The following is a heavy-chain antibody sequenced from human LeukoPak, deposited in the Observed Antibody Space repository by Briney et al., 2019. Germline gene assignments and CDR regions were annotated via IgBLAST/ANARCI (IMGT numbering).Heavy chain of an antibody. CDR1: GFTYSSYA. CDR3: AKGGRGSGSYNYFDK. J-gene: IGHJ4*02. CDR2: ISGSGGNT. D-gene: IGHD3-10*01. Sequence: GGSLRLSCAATGFTYSSYAMNWVRQAPGKRLEWVSGISGSGGNTYYADSVKGRFTTSRDNSKNMLYLEMNSLRTEDTAVYYCAKGGRGSGSYNYFDKWGQGTLVTVSS. V-gene: IGHV3-23*01.